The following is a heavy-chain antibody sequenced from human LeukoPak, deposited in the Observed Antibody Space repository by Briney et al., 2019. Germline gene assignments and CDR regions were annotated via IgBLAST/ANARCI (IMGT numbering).Heavy chain of an antibody. J-gene: IGHJ3*02. CDR2: ISAYNGNT. CDR3: ARVWWELLTRNSDFDAFDI. Sequence: GASVKVSCKASGGTFSSYGISWVRQAPGQGLEWMGWISAYNGNTNYAQKLQGRVTMTTDTSTSTAYMELRSLRSDDTAVYYCARVWWELLTRNSDFDAFDIWGQGTMVTVSS. CDR1: GGTFSSYG. D-gene: IGHD1-26*01. V-gene: IGHV1-18*01.